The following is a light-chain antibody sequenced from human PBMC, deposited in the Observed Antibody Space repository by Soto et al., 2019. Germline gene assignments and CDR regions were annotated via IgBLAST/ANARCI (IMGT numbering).Light chain of an antibody. Sequence: QAVVTQEPSLTVSPGGTVTLTCGSSTGTVTSGLYPYWFQQKPGQAPRTLIYDTSNKHSLTPARFSGSLLGGKSALTLSGAQPEDEAEYYCPLAFLGARVFGGGTKVTVL. CDR1: TGTVTSGLY. V-gene: IGLV7-46*01. CDR2: DTS. CDR3: PLAFLGARV. J-gene: IGLJ2*01.